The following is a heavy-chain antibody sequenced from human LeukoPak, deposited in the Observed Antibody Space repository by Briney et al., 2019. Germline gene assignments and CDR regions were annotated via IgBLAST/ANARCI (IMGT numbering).Heavy chain of an antibody. CDR3: ARGEYQLLSTWFDP. CDR1: GFTFSDYW. V-gene: IGHV3-7*03. J-gene: IGHJ5*02. CDR2: IRRDGSQK. Sequence: PGGSLRLSCAASGFTFSDYWMTWLRQAPGKGLEWVANIRRDGSQKNYADSVKGRFTISRDNAKNSLYLLMNSLRAEDTAVYYCARGEYQLLSTWFDPWGQGTLVTVSS. D-gene: IGHD2-2*01.